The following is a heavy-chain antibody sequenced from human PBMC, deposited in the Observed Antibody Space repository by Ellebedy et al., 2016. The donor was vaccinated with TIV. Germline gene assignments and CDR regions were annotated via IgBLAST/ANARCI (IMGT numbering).Heavy chain of an antibody. Sequence: GESLKISXAASGFTFSSNYMSWVRQAPGKGLEWVSVIYSGGSTYYADSVKGRFTISRDNSKNTLYLQMNSLRAEDTAVYYCAKDLAPRITMVRGVISPIVWGQGTLVTVSS. V-gene: IGHV3-66*01. CDR3: AKDLAPRITMVRGVISPIV. CDR2: IYSGGST. CDR1: GFTFSSNY. J-gene: IGHJ4*02. D-gene: IGHD3-10*01.